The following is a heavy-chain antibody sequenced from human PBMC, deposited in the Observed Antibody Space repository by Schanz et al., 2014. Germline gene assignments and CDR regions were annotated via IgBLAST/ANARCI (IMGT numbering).Heavy chain of an antibody. CDR2: IGGSGDST. Sequence: VQLVESGGGLVKPGGSLRLSCAASGFTFSNHALSWVRQAPGKGLEWVSGIGGSGDSTHYADSVKGRFIISRDNSKNTLYLQVNSLRAEDTAVYYCAKHVRSLTGNDYWGQGTLVIVSS. CDR3: AKHVRSLTGNDY. V-gene: IGHV3-23*04. CDR1: GFTFSNHA. D-gene: IGHD3-9*01. J-gene: IGHJ4*02.